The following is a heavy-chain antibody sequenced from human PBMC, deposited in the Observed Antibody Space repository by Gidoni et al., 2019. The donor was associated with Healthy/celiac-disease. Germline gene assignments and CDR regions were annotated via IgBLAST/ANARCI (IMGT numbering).Heavy chain of an antibody. V-gene: IGHV3-33*01. CDR1: GFTFSSYG. CDR2: IWYDGSNK. CDR3: AREWDIVVVPAALDY. D-gene: IGHD2-2*01. Sequence: QVQLVESGGGVVQPGRSLRLSCAASGFTFSSYGMHWVRQAPGKGLEWVAVIWYDGSNKYYADSVKGRFTISRDNSKNTLYLQMNSLRAEDTAVYYCAREWDIVVVPAALDYWGQGTLVTVSS. J-gene: IGHJ4*02.